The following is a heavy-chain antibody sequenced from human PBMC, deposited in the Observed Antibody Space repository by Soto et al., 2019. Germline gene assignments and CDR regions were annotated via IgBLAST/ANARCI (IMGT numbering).Heavy chain of an antibody. CDR2: ISGSGGST. CDR1: GFTFSSFA. Sequence: EMQLLESGGGLVQPGGSLRLSCAASGFTFSSFAMSWVRQAPGKGLDWVSAISGSGGSTYSADSVKGRFTISRDNSKNTVYLQMSSLRVEDTGVYSCARIYGSGVVDFWGQGSLITVSS. D-gene: IGHD3-10*01. CDR3: ARIYGSGVVDF. J-gene: IGHJ4*02. V-gene: IGHV3-23*01.